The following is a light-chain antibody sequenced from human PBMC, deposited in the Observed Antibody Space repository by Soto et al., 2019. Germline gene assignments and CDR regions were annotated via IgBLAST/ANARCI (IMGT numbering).Light chain of an antibody. J-gene: IGKJ1*01. CDR1: QSINSKS. Sequence: ELVLTQSPGTVSLAPGEGSTWSCRVSQSINSKSLVWYQRKFGQAPRLLIYGASTRATGIPARFRGSGSGTEFTLTISSLQSEDFAVYYCQQYNNWPTFGQGTKVDIK. CDR2: GAS. V-gene: IGKV3-15*01. CDR3: QQYNNWPT.